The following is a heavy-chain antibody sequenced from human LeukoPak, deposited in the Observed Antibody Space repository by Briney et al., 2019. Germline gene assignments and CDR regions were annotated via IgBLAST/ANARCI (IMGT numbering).Heavy chain of an antibody. D-gene: IGHD2-8*01. CDR2: IYYSGST. CDR3: ARVGFEEMVYAGGGYYYYYYYMDV. V-gene: IGHV4-39*01. Sequence: SETLSLTCTVSGGSISSSSYYWGWIRQPPGKGLEWIGSIYYSGSTYYNPSLKSRVTISVDTSKNQFSLKLSSVTAADTAVYYCARVGFEEMVYAGGGYYYYYYYMDVWGKGTTVTVSS. CDR1: GGSISSSSYY. J-gene: IGHJ6*03.